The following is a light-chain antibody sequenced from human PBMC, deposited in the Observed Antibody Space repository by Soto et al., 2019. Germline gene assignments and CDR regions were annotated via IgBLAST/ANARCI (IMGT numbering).Light chain of an antibody. V-gene: IGKV3D-20*01. CDR1: ESISSRY. CDR2: DAS. J-gene: IGKJ2*02. Sequence: EIVLTQSPATLSLSPGDRATLSCGASESISSRYLAWYQQKPGLAPRLLIYDASTRATGIPDSFSGSGSGTDFPLTISRMEPEDFAMYYCQQYGNLPPSTFGQGTKLEIK. CDR3: QQYGNLPPST.